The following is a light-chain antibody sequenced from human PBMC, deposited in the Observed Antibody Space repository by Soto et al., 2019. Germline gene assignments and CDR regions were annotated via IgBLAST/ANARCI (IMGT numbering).Light chain of an antibody. V-gene: IGKV1-33*01. J-gene: IGKJ3*01. CDR3: QQYDDLPFT. CDR2: DAS. Sequence: DIQMTQSPSSLSASVGDRVTITCQASQDITNHLDWYQQKPGKAPKLLIYDASNLETGVPSRFSGSGSGTDFTCNISSLQPEHFATYYCQQYDDLPFTFGPGTKVDIK. CDR1: QDITNH.